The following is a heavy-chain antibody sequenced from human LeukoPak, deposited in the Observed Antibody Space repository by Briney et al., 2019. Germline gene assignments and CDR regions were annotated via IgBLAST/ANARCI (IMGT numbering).Heavy chain of an antibody. J-gene: IGHJ4*02. V-gene: IGHV4-59*01. CDR2: IYYSGST. D-gene: IGHD5-18*01. CDR3: ARAPRSYSYGYLDY. Sequence: TSETLSLTCTVSGGSISSYYWSWIRQPPGKGLEWLGYIYYSGSTNYNPSLKSRVTISVDTSKNQFSLKLSSVTAADTAVYYCARAPRSYSYGYLDYWGQGTLVTVSS. CDR1: GGSISSYY.